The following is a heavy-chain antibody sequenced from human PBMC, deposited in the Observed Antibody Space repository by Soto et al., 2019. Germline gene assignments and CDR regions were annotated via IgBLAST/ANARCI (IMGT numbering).Heavy chain of an antibody. CDR3: ARDPAIYSGKFDYGLDV. J-gene: IGHJ6*02. CDR2: IGTRGRTI. V-gene: IGHV3-48*03. D-gene: IGHD4-4*01. Sequence: GGSLRLSCSASGFTFSNYEMNGVRQAPGKGLEWVSYIGTRGRTIYYADSVKGRFTISRDNAKNSLYLQMNSLRAEDTAVYYCARDPAIYSGKFDYGLDVWGQGTTVTVSS. CDR1: GFTFSNYE.